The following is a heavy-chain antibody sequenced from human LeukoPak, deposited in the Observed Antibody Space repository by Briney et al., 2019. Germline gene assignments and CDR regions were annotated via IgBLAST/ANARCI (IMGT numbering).Heavy chain of an antibody. CDR3: ARVQSRLSWFDP. CDR2: IYYSGST. J-gene: IGHJ5*02. V-gene: IGHV4-39*07. CDR1: GGSISSSSYY. Sequence: SETLSLTCTVSGGSISSSSYYWGWIRQPPGKGLEWIGSIYYSGSTYYNPSLKSRVTISVDTSKNQFSLRLSSVTAADTAVYYCARVQSRLSWFDPWGQGTLVTVSS.